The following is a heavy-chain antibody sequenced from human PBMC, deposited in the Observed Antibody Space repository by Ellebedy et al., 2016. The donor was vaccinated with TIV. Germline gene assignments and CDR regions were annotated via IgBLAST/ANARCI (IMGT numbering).Heavy chain of an antibody. CDR2: IWFDGTNK. V-gene: IGHV3-30*02. J-gene: IGHJ4*02. D-gene: IGHD2-15*01. CDR3: VKDWVGYCSGGSCYPGY. Sequence: GESLKISXAASGFTFSSYAMHWVRQAPGKGLEWVAAIWFDGTNKFYADAVKGRITISRDTSKNTLYLQMNSLRAEDTAVYYCVKDWVGYCSGGSCYPGYWGQGTLVTVSS. CDR1: GFTFSSYA.